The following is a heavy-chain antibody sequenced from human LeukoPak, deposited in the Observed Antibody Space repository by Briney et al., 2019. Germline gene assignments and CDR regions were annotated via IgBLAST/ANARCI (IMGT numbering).Heavy chain of an antibody. CDR3: ARVHSNYLQLWLSHFDY. Sequence: SETLPLTCAVYGGSFSGYYWSWIRQPPGKGLEWIGEINHSGSTNYNPSLKSRVTISVDTSKNQFSLKLSSVTAADTAVYYCARVHSNYLQLWLSHFDYWGQGTLVTVSS. J-gene: IGHJ4*02. V-gene: IGHV4-34*01. CDR1: GGSFSGYY. CDR2: INHSGST. D-gene: IGHD5-18*01.